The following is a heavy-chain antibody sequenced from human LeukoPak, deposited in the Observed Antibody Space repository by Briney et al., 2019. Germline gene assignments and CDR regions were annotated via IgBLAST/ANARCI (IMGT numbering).Heavy chain of an antibody. J-gene: IGHJ4*02. D-gene: IGHD1-7*01. CDR1: GFTFSSYA. V-gene: IGHV3-30-3*01. Sequence: GRSLRLSCAASGFTFSSYAVHWVRQAPGKGLEWVAVISYDGSKQYYADSVKGRFTISRDNSKNTLYLQMNSLRAEDTAVFYCARGTTYYFDYYGQGTLVIVSS. CDR2: ISYDGSKQ. CDR3: ARGTTYYFDY.